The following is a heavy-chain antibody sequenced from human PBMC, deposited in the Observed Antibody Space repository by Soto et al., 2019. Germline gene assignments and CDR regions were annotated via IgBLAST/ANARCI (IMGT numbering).Heavy chain of an antibody. CDR1: GFTFSSYS. CDR2: ISSSSSYI. Sequence: GGSLRLSCAASGFTFSSYSMNWVRQAPGKGLEWVSSISSSSSYIYYADSVKGRFTISRDNAKNSLYLQMNSLRAEDTAVYYCAREDGLWGDAFDIWGQGTMVTVSS. J-gene: IGHJ3*02. D-gene: IGHD3-16*01. V-gene: IGHV3-21*01. CDR3: AREDGLWGDAFDI.